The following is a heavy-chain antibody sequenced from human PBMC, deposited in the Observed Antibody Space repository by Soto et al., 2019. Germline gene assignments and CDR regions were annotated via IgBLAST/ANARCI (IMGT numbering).Heavy chain of an antibody. V-gene: IGHV1-18*01. Sequence: QVQLVQSGAEVKKPGASVKVSCKASGYTFTSYGISWVRQAPGQGLEWMGWISAYNGNTNYAQKLQGRVTMTTDTSTSTAYMELRSLRSDDTAVYYCARAIGRVVPAEMVVGDWFDPWGQGTLVTVSS. J-gene: IGHJ5*02. CDR2: ISAYNGNT. D-gene: IGHD2-2*01. CDR1: GYTFTSYG. CDR3: ARAIGRVVPAEMVVGDWFDP.